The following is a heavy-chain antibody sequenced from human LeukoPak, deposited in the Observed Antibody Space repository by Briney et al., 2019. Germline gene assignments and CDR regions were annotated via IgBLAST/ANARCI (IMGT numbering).Heavy chain of an antibody. CDR2: MSGSGGST. CDR3: AREEEWYASGTYYKGFDS. CDR1: GFTFSNYA. V-gene: IGHV3-23*01. Sequence: PGGSLRLSCAASGFTFSNYAMSWVRQAPGKGLEWVSSMSGSGGSTYYADSVKGRFTISRDNSKNTLYLQMNNLRAEDTALYYCAREEEWYASGTYYKGFDSWGQGTLVTVSS. D-gene: IGHD3-10*01. J-gene: IGHJ4*02.